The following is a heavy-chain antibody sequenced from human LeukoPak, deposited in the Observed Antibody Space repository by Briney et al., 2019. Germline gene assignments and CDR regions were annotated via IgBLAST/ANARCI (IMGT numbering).Heavy chain of an antibody. CDR1: GGSFSGYY. CDR3: ARRPVYKGRWFGELLTSDY. CDR2: INHSGST. J-gene: IGHJ4*02. Sequence: SETLSLTCAVYGGSFSGYYWSWIRQPPGKGLEWTGEINHSGSTNYNPSLKSRVTISVDTSKNQFSLKLSSVTAADTAVYYCARRPVYKGRWFGELLTSDYWGQGTLVTVSS. V-gene: IGHV4-34*01. D-gene: IGHD3-10*01.